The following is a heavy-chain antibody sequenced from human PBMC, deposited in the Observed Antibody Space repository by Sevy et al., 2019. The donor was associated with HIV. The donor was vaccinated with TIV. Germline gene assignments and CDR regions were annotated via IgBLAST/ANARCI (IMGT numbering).Heavy chain of an antibody. CDR2: IHYTGST. Sequence: SETLSLTCTVSGASISSSYWCWIRQPPEKGLEWIGFIHYTGSTNYNPSLKSRVTISVDTSKNHFSLKLSSVTAADTAVYYYARHVDARWFDPWGQGTLVTVSS. CDR1: GASISSSY. V-gene: IGHV4-59*08. J-gene: IGHJ5*02. D-gene: IGHD2-2*01. CDR3: ARHVDARWFDP.